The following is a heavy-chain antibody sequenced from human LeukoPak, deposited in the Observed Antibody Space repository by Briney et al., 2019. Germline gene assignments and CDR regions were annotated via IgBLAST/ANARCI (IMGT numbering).Heavy chain of an antibody. D-gene: IGHD3-22*01. CDR3: AKDNFMNYYDSSGYLAHAFDI. V-gene: IGHV3-23*01. CDR2: ISGSGGST. J-gene: IGHJ3*02. Sequence: GGSLRLSCAASGFTFSIYAMSWVRQAPGKGLEWVSAISGSGGSTYYADSVKGRFTISRDNSKNTLYLQMNSLRAEDTAVYYCAKDNFMNYYDSSGYLAHAFDIWGQGTMVTVSS. CDR1: GFTFSIYA.